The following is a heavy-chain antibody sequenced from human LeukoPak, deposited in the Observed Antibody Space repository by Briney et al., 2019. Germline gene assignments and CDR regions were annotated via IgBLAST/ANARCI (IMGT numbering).Heavy chain of an antibody. V-gene: IGHV4-34*01. J-gene: IGHJ6*02. CDR2: INHDRSI. CDR3: ARVGGSNFYNYGMDV. D-gene: IGHD4-11*01. CDR1: GGSFSGYF. Sequence: PSETLSLTCTVYGGSFSGYFWSWIRQPPGKGLEWIGEINHDRSINYNPSLKSRVTISLDMSKNQFSLKLSSVTAADTATYYCARVGGSNFYNYGMDVWGQGTTVIVSS.